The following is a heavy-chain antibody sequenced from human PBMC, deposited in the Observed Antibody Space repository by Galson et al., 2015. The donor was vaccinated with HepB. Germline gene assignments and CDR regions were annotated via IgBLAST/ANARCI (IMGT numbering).Heavy chain of an antibody. CDR1: GYNFTSNG. Sequence: SVKVSCKASGYNFTSNGISWVRQAPGQGLEWLGWISINSGNTNYAQRLQGRVTLTRDTSTNTAYMELRRLRSDDAAVYYCARDRLHSLDYWGRGTLVTVSS. J-gene: IGHJ4*02. CDR3: ARDRLHSLDY. CDR2: ISINSGNT. V-gene: IGHV1-18*04.